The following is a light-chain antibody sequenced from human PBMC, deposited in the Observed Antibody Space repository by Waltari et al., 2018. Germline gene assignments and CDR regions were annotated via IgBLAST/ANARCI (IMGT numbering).Light chain of an antibody. CDR2: EVS. V-gene: IGLV2-8*01. Sequence: QSALTQPPSASGSPGQSVTISCTGTGSGGSVSWYQQPPGKPPKLLIYEVSKPPSGVPDRFCGVKAGNTASLTVSGLQAEDEGDYYCSSDAVSNNFYDFGSGTKVTVL. CDR1: GSGGS. CDR3: SSDAVSNNFYD. J-gene: IGLJ1*01.